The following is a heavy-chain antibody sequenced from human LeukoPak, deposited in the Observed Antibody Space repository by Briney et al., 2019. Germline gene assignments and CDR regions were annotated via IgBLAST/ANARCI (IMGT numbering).Heavy chain of an antibody. CDR3: ARGDGSSSGLYFDS. D-gene: IGHD6-6*01. J-gene: IGHJ4*02. CDR2: ISSSSNTI. CDR1: GFTFSTYS. V-gene: IGHV3-48*04. Sequence: GGSLRLSCAASGFTFSTYSMNWVRQAPGKGLEWVSYISSSSNTIYYADSVKGRFTISRDNTNYALYLQMNSLGAEDTAVYYCARGDGSSSGLYFDSWGQGTLVTVSS.